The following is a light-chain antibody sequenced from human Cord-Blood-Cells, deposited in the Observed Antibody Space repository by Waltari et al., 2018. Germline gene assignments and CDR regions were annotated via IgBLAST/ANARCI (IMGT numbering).Light chain of an antibody. J-gene: IGKJ4*01. Sequence: DIQMTQSPPSLSSSVGDKVTITCRASQKISSNFIWYQQKPGKAPKLLIYAASSLQSGGPSRFSGSGSCTAFTLTISSLQPEDFATYYCQQSYSTPLTFGGGTKVEIK. V-gene: IGKV1-39*01. CDR2: AAS. CDR3: QQSYSTPLT. CDR1: QKISSN.